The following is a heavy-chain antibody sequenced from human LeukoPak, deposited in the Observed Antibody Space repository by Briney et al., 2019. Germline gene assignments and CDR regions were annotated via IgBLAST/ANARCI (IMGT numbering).Heavy chain of an antibody. CDR2: INIGGTNT. CDR3: ATDGAGFDT. CDR1: GFTFSDYY. V-gene: IGHV3-11*01. Sequence: PGGSLRLSCAASGFTFSDYYMRWIRHPPGGGREWLSYINIGGTNTHYAASVKGRFTISRDNAKKSLYLEMNNLRAEATAVYYCATDGAGFDTWGQGVLVTVSS. J-gene: IGHJ5*02.